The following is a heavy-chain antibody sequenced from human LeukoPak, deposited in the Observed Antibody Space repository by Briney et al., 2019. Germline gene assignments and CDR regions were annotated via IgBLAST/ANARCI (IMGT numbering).Heavy chain of an antibody. Sequence: SGGSLRLSCAVSEFIIRNYWMTWVRQVPGKGLEWVANINSDGSETHYVDSVKGRFTISRDNAKNTLFLQMSSLRAEDTALYYCAIPQILPDDIYNFWGQGTMVTVS. CDR3: AIPQILPDDIYNF. CDR1: EFIIRNYW. V-gene: IGHV3-7*02. D-gene: IGHD5-24*01. J-gene: IGHJ3*01. CDR2: INSDGSET.